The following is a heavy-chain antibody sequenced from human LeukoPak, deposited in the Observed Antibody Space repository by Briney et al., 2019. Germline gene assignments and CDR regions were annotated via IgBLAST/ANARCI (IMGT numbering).Heavy chain of an antibody. CDR1: RFTLSTYW. V-gene: IGHV3-7*01. CDR2: IKRDGSQE. Sequence: SGGSLRLSCAASRFTLSTYWMSWVRQAPGKGLEWVAHIKRDGSQEYYVDSVKGRFTISRDSAKNSLYLQMNSLRAEDTAVYYCARGVPYDSWSGPHYSDYWGQGTLVTVSS. D-gene: IGHD3-3*01. J-gene: IGHJ4*02. CDR3: ARGVPYDSWSGPHYSDY.